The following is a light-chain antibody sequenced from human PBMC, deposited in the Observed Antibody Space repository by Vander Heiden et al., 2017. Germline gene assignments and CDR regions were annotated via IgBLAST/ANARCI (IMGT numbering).Light chain of an antibody. CDR2: RAS. CDR1: HNIDVF. V-gene: IGKV1-39*01. Sequence: DIQMTQSPSSLAAPVGDRVTIACRASHNIDVFLSWFQQRPGRSPTLLISRASYLEPGVPSRFLGSGSDTEFSLTITTLHPEDFATYFCQQSYSSPPAFGGGT. J-gene: IGKJ4*01. CDR3: QQSYSSPPA.